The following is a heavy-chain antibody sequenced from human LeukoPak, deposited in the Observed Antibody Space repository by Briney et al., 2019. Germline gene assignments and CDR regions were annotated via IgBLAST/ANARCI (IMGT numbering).Heavy chain of an antibody. J-gene: IGHJ6*03. CDR1: GDSVTTTNFY. V-gene: IGHV4-39*01. Sequence: SETLSLTCTVSGDSVTTTNFYWGWIRQAPGKGLEGIGNLYYGVNTYYKPSLKSRVTISVDTSLNQFSLILTSVTAEDTAMYYCARLRVQQLASSYYMDVWGKGTTVTVSS. CDR2: LYYGVNT. D-gene: IGHD6-13*01. CDR3: ARLRVQQLASSYYMDV.